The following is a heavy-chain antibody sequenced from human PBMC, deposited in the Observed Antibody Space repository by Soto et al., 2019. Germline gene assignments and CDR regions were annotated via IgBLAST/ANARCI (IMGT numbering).Heavy chain of an antibody. CDR1: GFVFKNYE. CDR3: ARDIDNRDYYYGLDV. Sequence: PGGSLRLSCVASGFVFKNYEMNWVRQAPGKGLEWISYISNSGNTIYVADSMRGRFTISRDNAKNSLFLQMNSLRADDTAVYYCARDIDNRDYYYGLDVWGQGTTVPV. J-gene: IGHJ6*02. D-gene: IGHD1-20*01. V-gene: IGHV3-48*03. CDR2: ISNSGNTI.